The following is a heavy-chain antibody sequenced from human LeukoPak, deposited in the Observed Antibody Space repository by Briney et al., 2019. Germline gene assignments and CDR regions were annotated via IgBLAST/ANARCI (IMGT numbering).Heavy chain of an antibody. CDR2: TNPNSGNT. Sequence: GASVKVSCKASGYTFTSYDINWVRQATGQGLEWMGWTNPNSGNTGYAQKFQGRVTITRNTSISTAYMELSSLRSEDTAVYYCATHRTFQYSSSWYAVSVAEYFQHWGQGTLVTVSS. J-gene: IGHJ1*01. CDR3: ATHRTFQYSSSWYAVSVAEYFQH. D-gene: IGHD6-13*01. CDR1: GYTFTSYD. V-gene: IGHV1-8*03.